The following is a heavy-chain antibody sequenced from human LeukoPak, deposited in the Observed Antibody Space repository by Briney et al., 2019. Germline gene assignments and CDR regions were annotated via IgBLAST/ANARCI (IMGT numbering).Heavy chain of an antibody. Sequence: PGGSLRLSCAASGFTFSSYSMNWVRQAPGKGLEWVSSISSSSSYIYYADSVKGRFTISRDNAKNSLYLQMNSLRAEDTAVYYCARDHTGGTWFDPWGQGTLVTVPS. CDR1: GFTFSSYS. D-gene: IGHD1-1*01. CDR3: ARDHTGGTWFDP. J-gene: IGHJ5*02. V-gene: IGHV3-21*01. CDR2: ISSSSSYI.